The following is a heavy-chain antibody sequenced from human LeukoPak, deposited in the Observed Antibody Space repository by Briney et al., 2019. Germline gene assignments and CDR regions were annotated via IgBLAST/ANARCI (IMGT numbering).Heavy chain of an antibody. CDR1: GFTFSSYG. V-gene: IGHV3-23*01. CDR2: ISGSGGST. Sequence: PGGSLRLSCAASGFTFSSYGMSWVRQAPGKGLEWVSAISGSGGSTYYADSVKGRFTISRANSKNTLYLQMNSLRAEDTAVYYCAKDEGEVWEFWSGSRWFDPWGQGTLVTVSS. J-gene: IGHJ5*02. D-gene: IGHD3-3*01. CDR3: AKDEGEVWEFWSGSRWFDP.